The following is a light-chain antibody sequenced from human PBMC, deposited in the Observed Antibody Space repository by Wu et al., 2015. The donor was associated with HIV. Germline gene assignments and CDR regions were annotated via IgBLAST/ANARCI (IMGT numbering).Light chain of an antibody. J-gene: IGKJ1*01. CDR2: KAS. CDR1: QNIGTW. V-gene: IGKV1-5*03. CDR3: QQYNYFSAT. Sequence: DIQMTQSPSTLSASVGDRVTITCRAGQNIGTWLAWYQQKTGKAPKLLIYKASTLESGVPSRFSGSGSGTDFTLIISSLQPDDFATYYCQQYNYFSATFGQGTKVEIK.